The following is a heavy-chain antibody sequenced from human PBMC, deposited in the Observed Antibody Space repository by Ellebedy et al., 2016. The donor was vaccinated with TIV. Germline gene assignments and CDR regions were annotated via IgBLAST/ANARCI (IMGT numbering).Heavy chain of an antibody. D-gene: IGHD3-10*01. CDR1: GFTFSSYA. CDR3: ARGLRSYYGSGEAYYFDY. V-gene: IGHV3-30-3*01. J-gene: IGHJ4*02. Sequence: GGSLRLSXAASGFTFSSYAMHWVRQAPGKGLEWVAVISYDGSNKYYADSVKGRFTISRDNSKNTLYLQMNSLRAEDTAVYYCARGLRSYYGSGEAYYFDYWGQGTLVTVSS. CDR2: ISYDGSNK.